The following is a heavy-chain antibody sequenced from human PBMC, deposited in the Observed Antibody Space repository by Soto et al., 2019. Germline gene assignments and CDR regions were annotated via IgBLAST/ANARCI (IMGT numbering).Heavy chain of an antibody. Sequence: QVHLVESGGGVVQPGKSLRLSCTASGLTFSSYAVHWVRQAPGKGLEWGSVISGDGGNKYFAESVRGRFLISRDNSKNTVYLQMNSLRHEETAVYFCARRLTSTVSALGYWGQGTLVTVSS. D-gene: IGHD6-19*01. J-gene: IGHJ4*02. CDR2: ISGDGGNK. V-gene: IGHV3-30-3*01. CDR1: GLTFSSYA. CDR3: ARRLTSTVSALGY.